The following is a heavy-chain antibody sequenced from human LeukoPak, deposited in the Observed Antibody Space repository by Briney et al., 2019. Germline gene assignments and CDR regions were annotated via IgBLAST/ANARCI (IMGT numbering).Heavy chain of an antibody. V-gene: IGHV3-74*01. CDR1: GFTFSTSW. D-gene: IGHD3-22*01. CDR3: ARGGYYYDSLFGY. J-gene: IGHJ4*02. CDR2: INRDGSRT. Sequence: GGSLRLSCAASGFTFSTSWMHWVRQAPGKGLVWVSHINRDGSRTTYTDSVKGRFTISRDNAKNTLYLQMNSLRAEDTAVYYCARGGYYYDSLFGYWGQGTLVTVSS.